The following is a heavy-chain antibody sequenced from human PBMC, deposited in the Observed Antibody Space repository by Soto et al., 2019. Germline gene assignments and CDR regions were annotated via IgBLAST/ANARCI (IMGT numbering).Heavy chain of an antibody. D-gene: IGHD3-16*01. CDR2: IYWDDDK. J-gene: IGHJ5*02. Sequence: QITLKESGPTLVKPTQTLTLTCTLSGFSLTTSGVGVGWIRQSPGKALEWLALIYWDDDKRYNTSLKSRLTITKDTSRNQVVLTLTNVDPVDTATYYCARRRFLHSDWGKGWFHPWGQGILVTVSS. CDR3: ARRRFLHSDWGKGWFHP. CDR1: GFSLTTSGVG. V-gene: IGHV2-5*02.